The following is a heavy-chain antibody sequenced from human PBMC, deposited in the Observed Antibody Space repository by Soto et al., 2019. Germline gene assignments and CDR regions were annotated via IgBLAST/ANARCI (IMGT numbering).Heavy chain of an antibody. D-gene: IGHD6-19*01. CDR1: GFPFSTYS. J-gene: IGHJ1*01. CDR3: ATSGVAVAGIIIIEYFYY. V-gene: IGHV3-30-3*01. Sequence: VGSLRLSCAASGFPFSTYSLHWVRQAPGKGLEWVAAISYDGSITDYTDSVKGRFTISRDNSKNTLYLQMNSLRPEDTAVYYCATSGVAVAGIIIIEYFYYWGQGTLVTVS. CDR2: ISYDGSIT.